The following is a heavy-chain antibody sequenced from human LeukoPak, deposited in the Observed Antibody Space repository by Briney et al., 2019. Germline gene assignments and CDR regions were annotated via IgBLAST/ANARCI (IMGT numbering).Heavy chain of an antibody. V-gene: IGHV3-21*01. CDR2: ISSSSGYM. Sequence: GGSLRLSCAASGFTFSSYSMNWVRQAPGKGLEWVSSISSSSGYMYYADSVKGRFTISRDNAKNSLYLHLNSLRAEDTAVYYCARERYNWNYAFDYWGQGTLVTVSS. CDR3: ARERYNWNYAFDY. CDR1: GFTFSSYS. J-gene: IGHJ4*02. D-gene: IGHD1-7*01.